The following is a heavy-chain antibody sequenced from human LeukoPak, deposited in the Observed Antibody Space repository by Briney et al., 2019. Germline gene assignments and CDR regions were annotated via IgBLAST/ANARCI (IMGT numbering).Heavy chain of an antibody. CDR3: ARDSDGGYYYYMDV. V-gene: IGHV1-69*04. CDR1: GGTFSSYA. CDR2: IIPILGIA. J-gene: IGHJ6*03. D-gene: IGHD5-24*01. Sequence: SVKVSCKASGGTFSSYAISWVRQAPGQGLEWMGRIIPILGIANYAQKFQGRVTITADKSTSTAYMELSSLRSEDTAVYYCARDSDGGYYYYMDVWGKGTTVTVSS.